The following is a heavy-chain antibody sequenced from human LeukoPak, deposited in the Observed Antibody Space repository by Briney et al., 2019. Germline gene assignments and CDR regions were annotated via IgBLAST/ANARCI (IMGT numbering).Heavy chain of an antibody. D-gene: IGHD5-18*01. CDR1: GYSFTSYW. CDR3: ARQWHTAMVIPDY. V-gene: IGHV5-51*01. CDR2: IYPGDSDT. Sequence: GESLKISCKGSGYSFTSYWIGWVRQMPGKGLGWMGIIYPGDSDTRYSPSFQGQVTISADKSISTAYLQWSSLRASDTAMYYCARQWHTAMVIPDYWGQGTLVTVSS. J-gene: IGHJ4*02.